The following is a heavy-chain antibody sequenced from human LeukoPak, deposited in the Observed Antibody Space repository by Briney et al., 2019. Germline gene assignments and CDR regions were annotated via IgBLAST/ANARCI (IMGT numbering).Heavy chain of an antibody. CDR1: GGSISEYY. CDR2: IYYSGST. D-gene: IGHD3-3*01. J-gene: IGHJ6*03. Sequence: SETLSLTCTVSGGSISEYYWNWIRQPPGKGLEWIGYIYYSGSTTYNPSLKSRVTMSVDTAKNQFSLKLRSVTAAYTAVYFCSRGDFCSKSNCYLRPMDVWGKGTTVTVSS. CDR3: SRGDFCSKSNCYLRPMDV. V-gene: IGHV4-59*01.